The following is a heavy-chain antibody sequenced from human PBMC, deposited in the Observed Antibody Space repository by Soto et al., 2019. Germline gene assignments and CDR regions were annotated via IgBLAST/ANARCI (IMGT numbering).Heavy chain of an antibody. CDR1: GGSISSYY. V-gene: IGHV4-59*01. CDR2: IYYSGST. CDR3: AGTYCGGDCYSGMHTFDY. Sequence: PSETLSLTCTVSGGSISSYYWSWIRQPPGKGLEWIGYIYYSGSTNYNPSLKSRVTISVDTSKNQFSLKLSSVTAADTAVYYCAGTYCGGDCYSGMHTFDYWGQGTLVTVSS. J-gene: IGHJ4*02. D-gene: IGHD2-21*02.